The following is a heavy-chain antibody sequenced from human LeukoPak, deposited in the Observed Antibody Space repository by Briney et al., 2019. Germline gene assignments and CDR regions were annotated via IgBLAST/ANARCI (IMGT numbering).Heavy chain of an antibody. Sequence: GGSLRLSCAASGFTFSNYWMHWVRQAPGKGLVWVSRINSDMSGTNYADSVKGRFTISRDNAKNTLYLQMNSLRAEDTAVYYCARDIVVAGNYFDYWGQGTLVTVSS. CDR1: GFTFSNYW. J-gene: IGHJ4*02. CDR2: INSDMSGT. CDR3: ARDIVVAGNYFDY. V-gene: IGHV3-74*01. D-gene: IGHD6-19*01.